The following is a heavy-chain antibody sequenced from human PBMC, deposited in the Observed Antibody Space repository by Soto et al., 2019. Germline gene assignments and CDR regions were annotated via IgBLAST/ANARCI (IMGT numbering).Heavy chain of an antibody. CDR3: AKDDISGDGLWLVSD. D-gene: IGHD2-21*02. CDR1: GFIFSKYA. Sequence: DVQLLESGGGLVQPGGSLRLSCAASGFIFSKYAMIWVRQAPGKGQEWVSGITGSGNTIEKAASVKARFTISRDNSRNTVDLQMNSLRAEDTGMYYCAKDDISGDGLWLVSDWGQGTLVTVS. CDR2: ITGSGNTI. V-gene: IGHV3-23*01. J-gene: IGHJ4*02.